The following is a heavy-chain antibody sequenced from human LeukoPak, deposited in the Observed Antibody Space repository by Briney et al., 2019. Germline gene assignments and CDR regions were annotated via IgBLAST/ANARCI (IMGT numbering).Heavy chain of an antibody. Sequence: ASVKVSCKASGYTFTSYDINWVRQATGQGLEWMGWMNPNSGNTGYAQKFQGRVTMTRNTSISTAYMELSSLRSDDTAVYYCAREPGRSNYYGSGSPFDYWGQGTLVTVSS. CDR1: GYTFTSYD. J-gene: IGHJ4*02. D-gene: IGHD3-10*01. CDR2: MNPNSGNT. V-gene: IGHV1-8*01. CDR3: AREPGRSNYYGSGSPFDY.